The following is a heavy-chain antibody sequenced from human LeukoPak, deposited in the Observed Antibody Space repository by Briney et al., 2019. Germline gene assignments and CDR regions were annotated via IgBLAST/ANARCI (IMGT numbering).Heavy chain of an antibody. Sequence: GRSLRLSCAASGFTFSSYGMHWVRQAPGKGLEWVSGISASGGSTYYADSVKGRFTISRDNSKNTLYLQMNSLRAEDTAIYYCAKDATTVVTFFDYWGQGTLVTVSS. CDR2: ISASGGST. CDR3: AKDATTVVTFFDY. D-gene: IGHD4-23*01. V-gene: IGHV3-23*01. CDR1: GFTFSSYG. J-gene: IGHJ4*02.